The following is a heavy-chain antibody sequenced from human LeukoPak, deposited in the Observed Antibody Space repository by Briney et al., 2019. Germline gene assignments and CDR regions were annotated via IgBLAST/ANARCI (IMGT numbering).Heavy chain of an antibody. V-gene: IGHV4-59*12. Sequence: PSETLSLTCTVSGGSISSYYWSWIRQPPGKGLEWIGYISYSGSTNYNPSLKSRLTISGDTSKNQFSLKLSSVTAADTAVYYCVRNFDSYNAFDIWGQGTMVTVSS. D-gene: IGHD3-22*01. CDR1: GGSISSYY. CDR3: VRNFDSYNAFDI. J-gene: IGHJ3*02. CDR2: ISYSGST.